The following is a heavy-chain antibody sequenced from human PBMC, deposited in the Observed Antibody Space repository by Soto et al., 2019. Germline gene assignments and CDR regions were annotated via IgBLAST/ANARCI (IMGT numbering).Heavy chain of an antibody. V-gene: IGHV3-48*03. CDR2: ITSNSDTI. CDR1: GFAFSSYE. Sequence: VQVVESGGGLVQPGGSLRLSCVGSGFAFSSYEMNWVRQAPGKGLEWLSHITSNSDTIYYTDSVRGRFPISRDNTTSSRFLQMNSLRADDTATYYCARGGYDFNRSGYFLSYYAMDVWGQGTSVTVSS. CDR3: ARGGYDFNRSGYFLSYYAMDV. J-gene: IGHJ6*02. D-gene: IGHD3-22*01.